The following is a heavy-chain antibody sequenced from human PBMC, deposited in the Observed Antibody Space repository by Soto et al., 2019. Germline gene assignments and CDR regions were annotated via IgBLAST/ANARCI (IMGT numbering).Heavy chain of an antibody. CDR1: GYTFTGYA. Sequence: EASVKVSCKASGYTFTGYAMHWVRQAPGQRLEWMGWINAGNGNTKYSQKFQGRVTITRDTSASTAYMELSSLRSEDTAVYYCARAVAVPADFDYWGQGTLVTV. CDR2: INAGNGNT. D-gene: IGHD6-19*01. V-gene: IGHV1-3*01. J-gene: IGHJ4*02. CDR3: ARAVAVPADFDY.